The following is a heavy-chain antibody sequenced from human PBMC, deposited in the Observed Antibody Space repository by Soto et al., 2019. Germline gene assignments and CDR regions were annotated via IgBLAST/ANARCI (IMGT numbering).Heavy chain of an antibody. V-gene: IGHV3-74*01. CDR3: ARGDCVGGTCYSLAGSFYYYMDV. D-gene: IGHD2-15*01. J-gene: IGHJ6*03. CDR1: GSTFTNYW. CDR2: INSDGSVS. Sequence: EVKLVESGGGLVQPGGSLRLSCAASGSTFTNYWMYWVRQAPGKGLVWVSRINSDGSVSSYADSVKGRLTISRDNVKNTLYLQMNSLRAEDTAVYYCARGDCVGGTCYSLAGSFYYYMDVWGKGTTVTVFS.